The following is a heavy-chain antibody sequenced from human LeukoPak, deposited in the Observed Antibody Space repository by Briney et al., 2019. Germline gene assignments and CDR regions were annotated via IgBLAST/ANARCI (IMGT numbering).Heavy chain of an antibody. CDR3: ARDHDSSGYYY. CDR1: GGSISSSSYY. D-gene: IGHD3-22*01. CDR2: IYYSGST. Sequence: SETLSLTCTVSGGSISSSSYYWGWIRQPPGKGLEWIGSIYYSGSTYYNPSLKSRVTISVDTSKNQFSLKLSSVTAADTAVYYCARDHDSSGYYYWGQGTLVTVSS. J-gene: IGHJ4*02. V-gene: IGHV4-39*07.